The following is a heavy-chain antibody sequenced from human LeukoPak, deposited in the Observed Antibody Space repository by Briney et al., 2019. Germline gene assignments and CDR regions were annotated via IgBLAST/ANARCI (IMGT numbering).Heavy chain of an antibody. D-gene: IGHD3-22*01. CDR1: GFTFSSYA. J-gene: IGHJ4*02. CDR3: AKVRPYYYDSSGYLDY. V-gene: IGHV3-30*02. Sequence: GGTLRLSCAASGFTFSSYAMHWVRQAPGKGPEWVAFIRYDGSNKYYADSVKGRFTISRDNSKNTLYLQMNSLRAEDTAVYYCAKVRPYYYDSSGYLDYWGQGTLVTVSS. CDR2: IRYDGSNK.